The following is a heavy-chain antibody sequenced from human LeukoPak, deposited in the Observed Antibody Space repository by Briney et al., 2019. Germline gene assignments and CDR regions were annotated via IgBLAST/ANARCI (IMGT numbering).Heavy chain of an antibody. CDR3: ASVTVWGSYRGNYYMDV. J-gene: IGHJ6*03. D-gene: IGHD3-16*02. Sequence: ASVKVSCKASGYTFTNFGISWVRQAPGQGLEWMGWISGYNGNTNYAQKLQGRVTMTTDTSTSTAYMELRSLRSDDTAVYYCASVTVWGSYRGNYYMDVWGKGTTVTVSS. CDR1: GYTFTNFG. V-gene: IGHV1-18*01. CDR2: ISGYNGNT.